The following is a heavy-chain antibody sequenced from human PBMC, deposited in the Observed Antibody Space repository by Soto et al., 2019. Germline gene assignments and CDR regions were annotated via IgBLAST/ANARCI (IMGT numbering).Heavy chain of an antibody. V-gene: IGHV3-21*01. D-gene: IGHD2-21*02. CDR1: GFTFISYS. CDR3: AREETAWPLAYGLDV. Sequence: GGSLRLSCAASGFTFISYSMHWVRQAPGKGLEWVSSIGTRSDIYYADSVKGRFTISRDNAKNSLSLQMNSMTAEDTAVYYCAREETAWPLAYGLDVWGQGTTVTVSS. J-gene: IGHJ6*02. CDR2: IGTRSDI.